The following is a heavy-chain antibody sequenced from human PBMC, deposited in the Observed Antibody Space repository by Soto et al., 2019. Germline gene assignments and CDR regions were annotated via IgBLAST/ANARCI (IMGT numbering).Heavy chain of an antibody. CDR3: ARGGKQWLVGEFDY. V-gene: IGHV3-7*01. CDR2: IKQDGSEK. CDR1: GFTFSSYW. D-gene: IGHD6-19*01. Sequence: GGSLRLSCAASGFTFSSYWMSWVRQAPGKGLEWVANIKQDGSEKYYVDSVKGRFTISRDNAKNSLYLQMNSLRAEDTAVYYCARGGKQWLVGEFDYWGQGTLVTVSS. J-gene: IGHJ4*02.